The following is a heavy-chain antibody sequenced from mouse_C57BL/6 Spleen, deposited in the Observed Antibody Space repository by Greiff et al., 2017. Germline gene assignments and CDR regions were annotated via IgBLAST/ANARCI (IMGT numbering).Heavy chain of an antibody. J-gene: IGHJ2*01. CDR1: GFNFKDYY. CDR3: ARGYYDGYYDFDY. V-gene: IGHV14-2*01. CDR2: IDPEDGET. D-gene: IGHD2-3*01. Sequence: VQLQQSGAELVKPGASVKLSCTASGFNFKDYYMHWVKQGTEKGLEWIGRIDPEDGETKYARKFQGKATITADTSSNTAYLQLSSLTSEDTAVYYGARGYYDGYYDFDYWGQGTTLTVSS.